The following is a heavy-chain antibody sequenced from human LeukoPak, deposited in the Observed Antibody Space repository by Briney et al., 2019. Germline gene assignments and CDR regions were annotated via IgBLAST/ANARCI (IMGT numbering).Heavy chain of an antibody. CDR1: GYTFTSYA. J-gene: IGHJ6*02. V-gene: IGHV1-3*01. Sequence: ASVKVSCKASGYTFTSYAMHWVRQAPGQRLEWMGWINAGNGNTKYSEKFQGRVTITRDTSASTAYMELSSLRSEDTAVYYCARDRHDYSNYYYYYGMDVWGQGTTVTVSS. CDR3: ARDRHDYSNYYYYYGMDV. CDR2: INAGNGNT. D-gene: IGHD4-11*01.